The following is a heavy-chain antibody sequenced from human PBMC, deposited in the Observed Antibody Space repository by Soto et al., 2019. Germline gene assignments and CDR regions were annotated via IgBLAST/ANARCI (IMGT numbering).Heavy chain of an antibody. CDR3: ARGRLVPAVNFDY. CDR1: GGSFSGYY. CDR2: INHSGST. J-gene: IGHJ4*02. Sequence: SETLSLTCAVHGGSFSGYYWSWIRQPPGKGLEWIGEINHSGSTNYNPSLKSRVTISVDTSKNQFSLKLSSVTAADTAVYYCARGRLVPAVNFDYWGLGTLVTVSS. D-gene: IGHD2-2*01. V-gene: IGHV4-34*01.